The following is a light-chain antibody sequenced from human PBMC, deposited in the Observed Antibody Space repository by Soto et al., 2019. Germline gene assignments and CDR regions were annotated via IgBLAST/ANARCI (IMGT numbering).Light chain of an antibody. CDR3: QQYNSYSWT. CDR2: DAS. V-gene: IGKV1-5*01. Sequence: DIQMTQSPSTLSASVGARVTITCRASQSIRSWLAWYQQKPGKAPKLLIYDASSLESGVPSRFRGSGSGTEFTLTISSLQPDDFATYYCQQYNSYSWTFGHWTKVEIK. CDR1: QSIRSW. J-gene: IGKJ1*01.